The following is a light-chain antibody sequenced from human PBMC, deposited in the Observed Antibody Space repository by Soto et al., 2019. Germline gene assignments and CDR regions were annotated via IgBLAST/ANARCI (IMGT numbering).Light chain of an antibody. J-gene: IGKJ1*01. Sequence: DIQMTQSPSSLSASVGDRVTITCRASQSISSYLNLYQQKPGKAPKLLIYAASSLQSGVPSRFSGSGAGTDFTLTISSLQPEDFATYYCQQSDSTPRTFGQGTKVDIK. CDR1: QSISSY. V-gene: IGKV1-39*01. CDR2: AAS. CDR3: QQSDSTPRT.